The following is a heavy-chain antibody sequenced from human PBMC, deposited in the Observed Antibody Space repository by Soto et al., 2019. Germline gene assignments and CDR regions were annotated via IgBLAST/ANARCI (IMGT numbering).Heavy chain of an antibody. CDR1: GGSISSSSYY. V-gene: IGHV4-39*01. CDR2: IYYSGST. D-gene: IGHD5-18*01. CDR3: ARPYVDTAMVYYFDY. Sequence: QLQLQESGPGLVKPSETLSLTCTVSGGSISSSSYYWGWIRQPPGKGLEWIGSIYYSGSTYYNPPLKSRVTISVDTSKNQFSLKLSSVTAADTAVYYCARPYVDTAMVYYFDYWGQGTLVTVSS. J-gene: IGHJ4*02.